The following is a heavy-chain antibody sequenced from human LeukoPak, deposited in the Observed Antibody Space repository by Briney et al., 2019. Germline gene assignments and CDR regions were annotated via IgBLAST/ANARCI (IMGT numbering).Heavy chain of an antibody. CDR1: GFTFSSYW. CDR3: ARYGSGNYVYNWFDP. V-gene: IGHV3-74*01. J-gene: IGHJ5*02. D-gene: IGHD3-10*01. Sequence: GGSLRLSCAASGFTFSSYWMHWVRQAPGNGLVWVSRINTDGSSTTYADSVKGRFTISRDNAENTLYLQMTSLRAEDTAVYYCARYGSGNYVYNWFDPWGQGTLVTVSS. CDR2: INTDGSST.